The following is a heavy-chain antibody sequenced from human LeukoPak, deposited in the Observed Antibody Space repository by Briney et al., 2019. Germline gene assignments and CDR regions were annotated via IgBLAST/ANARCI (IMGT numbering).Heavy chain of an antibody. CDR3: ARVVGVRAFDY. D-gene: IGHD2-2*01. CDR1: GGSISSGSYY. Sequence: SETLSLTCTVSGGSISSGSYYWSWIRQPPGKGLEWIGEINHSGSTNYNPSLKSRVTISVDTSKNQFSLKLSSVTAADTAVYYCARVVGVRAFDYWGQGTLVTVSS. CDR2: INHSGST. V-gene: IGHV4-39*07. J-gene: IGHJ4*02.